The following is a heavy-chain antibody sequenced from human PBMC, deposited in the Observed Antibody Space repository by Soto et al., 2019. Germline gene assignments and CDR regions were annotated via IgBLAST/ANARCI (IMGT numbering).Heavy chain of an antibody. CDR1: GLTVSRTQ. CDR2: LNQGGNEM. Sequence: GGSLRLSCAVSGLTVSRTQMSWVRQAPGKGLEWLANLNQGGNEMNYAASVKGRFTISRDNAKNSLFLQMNNLRAEDTAVYYCARDQGWGASDIWGQGTKVTVSS. CDR3: ARDQGWGASDI. V-gene: IGHV3-7*01. D-gene: IGHD6-19*01. J-gene: IGHJ3*02.